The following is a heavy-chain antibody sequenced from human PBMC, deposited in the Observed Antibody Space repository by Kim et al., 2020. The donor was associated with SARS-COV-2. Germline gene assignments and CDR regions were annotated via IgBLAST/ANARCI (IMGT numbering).Heavy chain of an antibody. J-gene: IGHJ5*02. CDR3: AKDRLGEMTTITTHWFDP. Sequence: GGSLRLSCAASGFTFSSYAMSWVRQAPGKGLEWVSSISASGSSAYYADSVKGRFTISRDNSKNTLYLQMNSLRAEDTAVYYCAKDRLGEMTTITTHWFDPWGQGTLVTASS. CDR1: GFTFSSYA. CDR2: ISASGSSA. V-gene: IGHV3-23*01. D-gene: IGHD4-4*01.